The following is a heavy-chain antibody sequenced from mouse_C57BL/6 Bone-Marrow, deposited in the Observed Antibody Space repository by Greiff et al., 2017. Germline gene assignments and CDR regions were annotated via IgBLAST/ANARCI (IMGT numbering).Heavy chain of an antibody. Sequence: EVQVVESGPSLVRPSQTLSLTCTVTGFSINSDCYWIWIRQFPGNKLEYIGYTFYSGITYYNPSLESRTYITRDTSKNQFSLKLSSVTTEDTATYYCARDRGTYYGNYVPYAMDYWGQGTSVTVSS. CDR3: ARDRGTYYGNYVPYAMDY. J-gene: IGHJ4*01. CDR1: GFSINSDCY. CDR2: TFYSGIT. V-gene: IGHV3-3*01. D-gene: IGHD2-10*01.